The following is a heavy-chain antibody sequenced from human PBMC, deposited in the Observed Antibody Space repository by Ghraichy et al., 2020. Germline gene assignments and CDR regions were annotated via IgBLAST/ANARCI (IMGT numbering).Heavy chain of an antibody. CDR3: VKDLVGCGFAAYGMDV. D-gene: IGHD2-21*01. CDR1: GFTFSSYW. V-gene: IGHV3-74*01. CDR2: INSDGGST. Sequence: ETLSLTCAASGFTFSSYWMHWVRQAPGKGLVWVSRINSDGGSTTYADSVKGRFTISKDNAKNTLYLQMNSIRAEDTAVYYCVKDLVGCGFAAYGMDVWGKGPTVTVYS. J-gene: IGHJ6*04.